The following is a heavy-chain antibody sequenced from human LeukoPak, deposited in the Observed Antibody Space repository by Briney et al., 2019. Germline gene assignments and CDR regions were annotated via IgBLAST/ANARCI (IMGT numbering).Heavy chain of an antibody. Sequence: HTGRSLRLSCAAAGFTFSSYEMNWVRQAPGKGLEWVSYISSSGSTIYYAESVKGRFTIYRDNAKNSLYLQMNSLRAEDTAVYYCAELGITMIGGVWGKGTTVTISS. CDR3: AELGITMIGGV. CDR2: ISSSGSTI. CDR1: GFTFSSYE. J-gene: IGHJ6*04. V-gene: IGHV3-48*03. D-gene: IGHD3-10*02.